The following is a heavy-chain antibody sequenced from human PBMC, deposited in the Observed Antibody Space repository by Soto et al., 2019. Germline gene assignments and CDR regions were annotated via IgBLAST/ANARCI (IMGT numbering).Heavy chain of an antibody. CDR2: ISAYNGNT. J-gene: IGHJ4*02. CDR1: GYTFTSYG. D-gene: IGHD5-18*01. CDR3: AREVRGYSYGYASDY. V-gene: IGHV1-18*01. Sequence: GASVKVSCKASGYTFTSYGISWVRQAPGQGLEWMGWISAYNGNTNYAQKLQGRVTMTTDTSTSTAYMELRSLRSDDTAVYYCAREVRGYSYGYASDYWGQGTLVTVSS.